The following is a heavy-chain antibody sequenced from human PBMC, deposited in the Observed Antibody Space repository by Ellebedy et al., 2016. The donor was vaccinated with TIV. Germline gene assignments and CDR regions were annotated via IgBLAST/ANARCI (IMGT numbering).Heavy chain of an antibody. J-gene: IGHJ5*02. D-gene: IGHD6-13*01. CDR1: GYTFSSYD. Sequence: ASVKVSXXASGYTFSSYDINWVRQASGQGLEWMGWMSPSSGKTGYAQKFKGRVSMTSNTSTSTAYLDLTSLRSEDTAIYYCARGDSTLGSTWCNWFKPWGQGTLVTVSS. CDR2: MSPSSGKT. CDR3: ARGDSTLGSTWCNWFKP. V-gene: IGHV1-8*01.